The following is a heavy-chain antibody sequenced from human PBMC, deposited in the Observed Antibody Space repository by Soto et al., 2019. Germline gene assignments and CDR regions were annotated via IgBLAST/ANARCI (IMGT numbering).Heavy chain of an antibody. Sequence: SVKVSCKASGGTFSSYAISWVRQAPRQGLEWMGGIIPIFGTANYAQKFQGRVTITADESTSTAYMELSSLRSEDTAVYYCARDPPSGYSYGSHIWGQGTLVTVS. J-gene: IGHJ4*02. CDR2: IIPIFGTA. CDR1: GGTFSSYA. D-gene: IGHD5-18*01. CDR3: ARDPPSGYSYGSHI. V-gene: IGHV1-69*13.